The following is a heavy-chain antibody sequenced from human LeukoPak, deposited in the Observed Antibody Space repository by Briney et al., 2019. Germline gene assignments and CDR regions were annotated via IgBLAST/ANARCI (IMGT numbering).Heavy chain of an antibody. D-gene: IGHD6-13*01. CDR2: VYSGGDNT. Sequence: GGSQRLSCAASGFPVNGNHMNWVRQAPGKGLEWVSVVYSGGDNTHYADSVKGRFTISRDNSKNTLYLQMNNLRTEDTAVYYCAGGRGSWGSLTFDYWGQGTLVTVSS. CDR1: GFPVNGNH. J-gene: IGHJ4*02. CDR3: AGGRGSWGSLTFDY. V-gene: IGHV3-53*01.